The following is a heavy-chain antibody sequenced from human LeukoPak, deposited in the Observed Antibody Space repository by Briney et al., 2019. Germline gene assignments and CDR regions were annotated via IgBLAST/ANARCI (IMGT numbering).Heavy chain of an antibody. CDR1: GYTLTSYG. CDR2: ISAYNGNT. D-gene: IGHD6-19*01. V-gene: IGHV1-18*01. J-gene: IGHJ4*02. CDR3: TRVHIAFSGTRGSLYIDY. Sequence: ASVKVSCKASGYTLTSYGISWVRQAPGQGLEWMGWISAYNGNTKYAQKLQGRVTMTTDTSTSTAYMELRSLRSDDTAVYYCTRVHIAFSGTRGSLYIDYWGQGTLVTVSS.